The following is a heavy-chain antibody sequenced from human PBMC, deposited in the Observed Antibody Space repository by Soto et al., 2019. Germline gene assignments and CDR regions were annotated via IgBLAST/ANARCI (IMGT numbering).Heavy chain of an antibody. V-gene: IGHV3-30*14. CDR2: TSYDGNDQ. J-gene: IGHJ4*02. CDR3: ARDIYYDASGYFDY. Sequence: QVKLVQSGGGVVQSGRSLRLSCAASGFSFSSFAMHWVRQAPGRGLEWLAVTSYDGNDQYNAKSVKGRFTISRDNSKKALYLHMNGLSAEDTAVYFWARDIYYDASGYFDYWGQGTQVTVSS. D-gene: IGHD3-22*01. CDR1: GFSFSSFA.